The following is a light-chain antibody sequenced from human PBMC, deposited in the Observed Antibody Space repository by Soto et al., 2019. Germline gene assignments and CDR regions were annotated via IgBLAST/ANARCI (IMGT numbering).Light chain of an antibody. CDR3: QQCSDWPTYT. Sequence: EIVMTQSPATLSVSPGERATLSCRASQSVSSNLAWYQQKPGQAPRLLIYDASTRATGIPARFSGRGSGTEFTLTISSLQSEDFAVYYCQQCSDWPTYTFGQGTQLEIK. CDR2: DAS. CDR1: QSVSSN. V-gene: IGKV3D-15*01. J-gene: IGKJ2*01.